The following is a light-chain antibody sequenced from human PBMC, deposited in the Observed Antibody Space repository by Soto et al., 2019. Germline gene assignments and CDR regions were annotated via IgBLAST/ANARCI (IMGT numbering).Light chain of an antibody. Sequence: EIVMTQSPATLSVSPGERATLSCRASQSVSTKLAWYRQKPGQALRLLIYGASTRATGIPARFSGSGSGTEFTLTINSLQSEDFAVYYCQQYKNWPHFTFGPGTTVDIK. V-gene: IGKV3-15*01. CDR2: GAS. CDR1: QSVSTK. CDR3: QQYKNWPHFT. J-gene: IGKJ3*01.